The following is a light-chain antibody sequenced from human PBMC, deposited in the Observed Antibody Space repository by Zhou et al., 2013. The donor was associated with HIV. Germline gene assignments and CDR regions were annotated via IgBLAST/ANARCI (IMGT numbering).Light chain of an antibody. V-gene: IGKV2D-29*01. CDR3: MQSRQLPIT. CDR1: QSLLHGNGDTY. J-gene: IGKJ5*01. Sequence: DIVMTQTPLSLSATPGQAASISCKSSQSLLHGNGDTYLYWYLQRPGQAPHLLIYEVSNRFSGVPERFSGSGSGTDFILTISRVEADDVGVYYCMQSRQLPITFGQGTRLEI. CDR2: EVS.